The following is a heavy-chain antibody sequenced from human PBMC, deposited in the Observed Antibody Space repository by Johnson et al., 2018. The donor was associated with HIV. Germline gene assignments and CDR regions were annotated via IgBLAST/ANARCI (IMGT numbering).Heavy chain of an antibody. Sequence: EVHLVESGGGLVQPGGSLRLSCAASGFTFSSNYMSWVRQAPGKGLEWVSGIYSGGSTYYADSGKGRLTISRDNSKNTLYIQMNSLISVDTAVYYCAREKGLGAAFDIWGQGTMVTVSS. CDR1: GFTFSSNY. V-gene: IGHV3-66*01. CDR2: IYSGGST. CDR3: AREKGLGAAFDI. D-gene: IGHD3-16*01. J-gene: IGHJ3*02.